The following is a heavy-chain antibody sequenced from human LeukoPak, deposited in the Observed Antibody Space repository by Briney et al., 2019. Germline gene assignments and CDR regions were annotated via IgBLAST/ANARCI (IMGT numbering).Heavy chain of an antibody. J-gene: IGHJ4*02. CDR3: ARGYTVTNFDY. CDR1: GGSISSYY. Sequence: SETLSLTCTVSGGSISSYYWSWIRKPPGKGLEWIGYIYYSGSTNYNPSLKSRVTISVDTSKNQFSLKLSSVTAADTAVYYCARGYTVTNFDYWGQGTLVTVSS. CDR2: IYYSGST. D-gene: IGHD4-17*01. V-gene: IGHV4-59*01.